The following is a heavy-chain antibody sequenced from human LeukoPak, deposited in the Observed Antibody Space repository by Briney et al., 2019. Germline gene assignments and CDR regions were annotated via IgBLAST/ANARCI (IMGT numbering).Heavy chain of an antibody. CDR2: MTGSGGST. CDR3: AKDLGLLWFGTFDY. CDR1: GFTFSTYA. V-gene: IGHV3-23*01. D-gene: IGHD3-10*01. Sequence: PGGSLRLSCAASGFTFSTYAMSWVRQAPGKGLEWVATMTGSGGSTFYGDSVKGRFTIARDNPNNMLYLQMNSLRAEDTAVYYCAKDLGLLWFGTFDYWGQGILVTVSS. J-gene: IGHJ4*02.